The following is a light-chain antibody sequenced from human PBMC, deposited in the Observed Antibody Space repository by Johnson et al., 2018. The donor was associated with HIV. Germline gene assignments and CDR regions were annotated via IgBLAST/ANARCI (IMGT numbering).Light chain of an antibody. Sequence: QSVLTQPPSVSAAPGQKVTISCSGSSSNIGNNYVSWYQQLPGTAPKLLIYDNNKRPSGIPDRFSGSKSGTSATLDITGLQTGAEADYYCATWDNSLKGVFGTGTKVTVL. CDR2: DNN. V-gene: IGLV1-51*01. J-gene: IGLJ1*01. CDR3: ATWDNSLKGV. CDR1: SSNIGNNY.